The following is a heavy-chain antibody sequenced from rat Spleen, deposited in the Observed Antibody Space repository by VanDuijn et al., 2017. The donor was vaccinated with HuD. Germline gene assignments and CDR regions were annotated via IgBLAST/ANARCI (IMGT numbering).Heavy chain of an antibody. CDR1: GFTFNNYV. CDR3: TRDLYLGFTY. CDR2: ITSGGSNT. V-gene: IGHV5-29*01. D-gene: IGHD2-1*01. J-gene: IGHJ3*01. Sequence: EVQLVESGGGLVQPGRSLKLSCAASGFTFNNYVMTWVRQAPKKGLEWVATITSGGSNTYYLDSVKGRFTISRDNAKSTLYLQMHSLRSEDTATYYCTRDLYLGFTYWGQGTLVTVSS.